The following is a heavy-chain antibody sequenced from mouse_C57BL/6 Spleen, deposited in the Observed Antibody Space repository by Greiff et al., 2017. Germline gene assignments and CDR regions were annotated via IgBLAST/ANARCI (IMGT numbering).Heavy chain of an antibody. CDR2: IDPSDSAT. CDR1: GYTFTSYW. D-gene: IGHD1-2*01. CDR3: ARDGKGRMDY. V-gene: IGHV1-52*01. J-gene: IGHJ4*01. Sequence: QVQLQQPGAELVRPGSSVKLSCTASGYTFTSYWMPWVQQRPIQGLEWIGNIDPSDSATHYTQKFKAQATLPIDNSSSTAYMQLSSLTSEDSAVYYCARDGKGRMDYWGQGTSVTVSS.